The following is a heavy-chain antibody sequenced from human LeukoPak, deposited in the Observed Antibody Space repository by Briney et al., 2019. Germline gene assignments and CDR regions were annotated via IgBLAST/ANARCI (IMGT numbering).Heavy chain of an antibody. D-gene: IGHD3-22*01. J-gene: IGHJ4*02. V-gene: IGHV3-11*04. CDR2: ISSSGSTI. CDR1: GFTFSDHD. Sequence: GGSLRLSCAASGFTFSDHDMDWVRQAPGKGLEWVSYISSSGSTIYYADSVKGRFTISRDNAKNSLYLQMNSLRAEDTAVYYCARDAEVGYFDSSNFYDYWGQGTLVTVSS. CDR3: ARDAEVGYFDSSNFYDY.